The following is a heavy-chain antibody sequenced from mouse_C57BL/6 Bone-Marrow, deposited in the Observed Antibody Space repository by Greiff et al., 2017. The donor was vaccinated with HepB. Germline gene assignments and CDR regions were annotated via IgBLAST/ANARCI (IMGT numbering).Heavy chain of an antibody. CDR2: IDPSDSYT. CDR1: GYTFTSYW. J-gene: IGHJ4*01. CDR3: ARGAPITTAYYAMDY. Sequence: VQLQQPGAELVKPGASVKLSCKASGYTFTSYWMQWVKQRPGQGLEWIGEIDPSDSYTNYNQKFKGKATLTVDTSSSTAYMQLCSLTSEDSAVYYCARGAPITTAYYAMDYWGQGTSVTVSS. V-gene: IGHV1-50*01. D-gene: IGHD1-2*01.